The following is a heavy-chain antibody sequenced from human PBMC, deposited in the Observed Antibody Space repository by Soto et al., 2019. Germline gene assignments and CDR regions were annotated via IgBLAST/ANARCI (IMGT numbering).Heavy chain of an antibody. Sequence: PSETLSLTCTVSGGSMTSSNWWNWVRQSPGKGLEWIGEAHHSGRTNYNPSLKSRVTISVDKSKNHFSLKLSSVTAADTAIYYCVRSVILSGGSYKGLIRLHYFDTWGPGTLVTVSS. V-gene: IGHV4-4*02. CDR3: VRSVILSGGSYKGLIRLHYFDT. CDR2: AHHSGRT. CDR1: GGSMTSSNW. D-gene: IGHD3-3*01. J-gene: IGHJ4*02.